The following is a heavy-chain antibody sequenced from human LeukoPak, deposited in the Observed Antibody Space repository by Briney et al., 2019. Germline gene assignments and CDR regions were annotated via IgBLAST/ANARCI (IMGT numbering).Heavy chain of an antibody. CDR2: INHNGST. CDR1: GGSFSGYY. J-gene: IGHJ5*02. D-gene: IGHD4-17*01. Sequence: PSETLSLTCAVYGGSFSGYYWSWIRQPPGKGLEWIGEINHNGSTNYNPSLKSRVTISVDTSKNQFSLKLSSVTAADTAVYYCARTPYGDYDTWGQGTLVTVSS. CDR3: ARTPYGDYDT. V-gene: IGHV4-34*01.